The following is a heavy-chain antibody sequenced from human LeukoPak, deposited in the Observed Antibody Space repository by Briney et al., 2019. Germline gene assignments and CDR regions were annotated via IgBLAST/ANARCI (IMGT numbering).Heavy chain of an antibody. J-gene: IGHJ3*02. V-gene: IGHV3-30*03. CDR2: ISYDGSDK. CDR1: GFTFSSYS. Sequence: GGSLRLSCAASGFTFSSYSMNWVRQAPGKGLGWVAVISYDGSDKYYADSVKGRFTISRDNSKNTLYLQMNSLRAEDTAVYYCARSDDSMADDAFDIWGQGTMVTVSS. D-gene: IGHD3-22*01. CDR3: ARSDDSMADDAFDI.